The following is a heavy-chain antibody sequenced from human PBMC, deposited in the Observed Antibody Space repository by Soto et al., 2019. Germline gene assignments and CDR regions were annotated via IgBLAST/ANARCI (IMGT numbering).Heavy chain of an antibody. CDR1: GYTFTGYY. Sequence: ASVKVSCKASGYTFTGYYMHWVRQAPGQGLEWMGWINPNSGGTNYAQKFQGRVTMTRDTSISTAYMELSRLRSDDTAVYYCARVAMVRGVTGSDYGMDVWGQGGPIAVS. V-gene: IGHV1-2*02. CDR2: INPNSGGT. CDR3: ARVAMVRGVTGSDYGMDV. J-gene: IGHJ6*02. D-gene: IGHD3-10*01.